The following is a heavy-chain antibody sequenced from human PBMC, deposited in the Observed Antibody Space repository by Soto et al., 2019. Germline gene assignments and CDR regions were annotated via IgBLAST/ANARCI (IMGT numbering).Heavy chain of an antibody. V-gene: IGHV4-4*02. CDR1: SGPISSGNW. CDR2: IDHSGST. CDR3: ASLNLIRGASWGY. J-gene: IGHJ4*02. Sequence: QLQESGPGLVKPLGTLSLTCTVSSGPISSGNWWSWVRQTPGRGLEWIGEIDHSGSTNYNPSLESRLTISVDNSKNQFSLKLRSVTAADTAVYYCASLNLIRGASWGYWGQGTLVTVSS. D-gene: IGHD3-10*01.